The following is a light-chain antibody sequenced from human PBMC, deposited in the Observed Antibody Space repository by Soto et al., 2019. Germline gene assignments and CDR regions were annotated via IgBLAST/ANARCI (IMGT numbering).Light chain of an antibody. J-gene: IGKJ2*01. Sequence: IVLTQSPGTLSLSPGERATLSCRASQDLNTRYSAWYQQKRGQPPSLLFFATSTRASGIPDRFSGSGSGTDFTLTISSLEPEDSAVYYGQQYDTSARYIFGQGT. CDR2: ATS. CDR3: QQYDTSARYI. CDR1: QDLNTRY. V-gene: IGKV3-20*01.